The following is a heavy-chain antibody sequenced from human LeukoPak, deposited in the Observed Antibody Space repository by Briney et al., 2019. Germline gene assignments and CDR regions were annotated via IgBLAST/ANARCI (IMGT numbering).Heavy chain of an antibody. J-gene: IGHJ4*02. Sequence: PSGTLSLTCAVSGGSISSTNWWSWVRQPPGKGLEWIGEIYHSGSTNYNPSLKSRVTISVDKSKNQFSLNLSSMTAADTAVYYCASLTGTTKYFDYWGQGTLVTVSS. D-gene: IGHD1-20*01. CDR2: IYHSGST. CDR3: ASLTGTTKYFDY. V-gene: IGHV4-4*02. CDR1: GGSISSTNW.